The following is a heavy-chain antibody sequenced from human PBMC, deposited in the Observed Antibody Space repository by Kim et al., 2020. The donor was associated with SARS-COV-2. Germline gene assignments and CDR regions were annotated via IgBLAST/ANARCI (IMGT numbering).Heavy chain of an antibody. Sequence: SETLSLTCAVYGGSFSGYYWSWIRQPPGKGLEWIGEINHSGSTNYNPSLKSRVTISVDTSKNQFSLKLSSVTAADTAVYYCARRHPVYGSGSYYNYWGQGTLVTVSS. CDR1: GGSFSGYY. CDR2: INHSGST. V-gene: IGHV4-34*01. CDR3: ARRHPVYGSGSYYNY. J-gene: IGHJ4*02. D-gene: IGHD3-10*01.